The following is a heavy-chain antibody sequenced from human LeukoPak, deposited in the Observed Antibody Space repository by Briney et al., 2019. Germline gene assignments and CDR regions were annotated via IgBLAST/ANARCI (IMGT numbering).Heavy chain of an antibody. Sequence: SGTLSLTCGVSGGSISGTNWWSWVRQPPGQGLEWIGEISLRGLTNYNPSLRSRLTMSLDESKNQVSLNLTSVTAADTVVYYCSRESGPFSPFGFWGQGTLVSVHS. CDR3: SRESGPFSPFGF. V-gene: IGHV4-4*02. CDR2: ISLRGLT. CDR1: GGSISGTNW. J-gene: IGHJ4*02. D-gene: IGHD1-26*01.